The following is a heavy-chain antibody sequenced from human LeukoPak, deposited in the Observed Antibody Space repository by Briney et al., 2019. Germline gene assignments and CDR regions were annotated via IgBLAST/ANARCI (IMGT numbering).Heavy chain of an antibody. V-gene: IGHV3-23*01. J-gene: IGHJ4*02. CDR3: AKAYSSSWYYFDY. Sequence: GGSLRLSCAASGFTFSGYAMSWVRQAPGKGLEWVSGISTSDGSTYYADSVKGRFTISRDNSKNTLYLQMNSLRAEDTALYYCAKAYSSSWYYFDYWGQGTLVTVSS. D-gene: IGHD6-13*01. CDR1: GFTFSGYA. CDR2: ISTSDGST.